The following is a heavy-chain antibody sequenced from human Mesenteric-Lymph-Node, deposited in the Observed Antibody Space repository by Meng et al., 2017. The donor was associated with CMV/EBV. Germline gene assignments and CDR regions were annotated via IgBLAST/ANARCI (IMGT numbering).Heavy chain of an antibody. J-gene: IGHJ5*02. CDR1: GGSISSSSYY. CDR2: IYYSGST. D-gene: IGHD3-10*01. CDR3: ARPHYYGSGSSPWFDP. V-gene: IGHV4-39*01. Sequence: QLQLQESGPGLVEPSETLSLTRTVSGGSISSSSYYWGWIRQPPGKGLEWIGSIYYSGSTYYNPSLKSRVTISVDTSKNQFSLKLSSVTAADTAVYYCARPHYYGSGSSPWFDPWGQGTLVTVSS.